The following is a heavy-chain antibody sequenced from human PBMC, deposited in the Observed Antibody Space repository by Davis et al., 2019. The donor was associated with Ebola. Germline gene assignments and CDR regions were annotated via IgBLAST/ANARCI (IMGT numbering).Heavy chain of an antibody. J-gene: IGHJ6*02. CDR3: ARDPTYYDILTGQRNFYGMDV. Sequence: ASVKVSCKASRYTFTGYYMHWVRQAPGQGLEWMGRINPNSGGPNNAQKFQGRVTMTRDTSISTAYMELSRLRSDDTAVYYCARDPTYYDILTGQRNFYGMDVWGQGTTVTVSS. CDR1: RYTFTGYY. CDR2: INPNSGGP. D-gene: IGHD3-9*01. V-gene: IGHV1-2*06.